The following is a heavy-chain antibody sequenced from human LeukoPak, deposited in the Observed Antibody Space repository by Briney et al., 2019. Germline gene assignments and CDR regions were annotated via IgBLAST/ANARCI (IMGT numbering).Heavy chain of an antibody. CDR2: INPNSDDT. CDR3: ARDSRPLDNSGYLHY. Sequence: ASVKVSCKASGYTFTGYYLHWVRQAPGQGLEWMGWINPNSDDTNYPQKFQGRVSMTRDTSISTAYMELTRLRYDDTAVYYCARDSRPLDNSGYLHYWGQGTLVTVSS. D-gene: IGHD3-22*01. J-gene: IGHJ4*02. V-gene: IGHV1-2*02. CDR1: GYTFTGYY.